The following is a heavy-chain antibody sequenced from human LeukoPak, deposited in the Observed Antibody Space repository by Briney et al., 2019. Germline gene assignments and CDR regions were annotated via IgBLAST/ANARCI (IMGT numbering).Heavy chain of an antibody. D-gene: IGHD1-26*01. Sequence: ASVKVSCKASGYTFTSYGISWVRQAPGQGLEWMGWISAYNGNTNYAQKLQGRVTMTTDTSTSTAYMELRSLRSDDTAVYYCTRDARGGSYGVSDYWGQGTLVTVSS. CDR2: ISAYNGNT. V-gene: IGHV1-18*01. J-gene: IGHJ4*02. CDR1: GYTFTSYG. CDR3: TRDARGGSYGVSDY.